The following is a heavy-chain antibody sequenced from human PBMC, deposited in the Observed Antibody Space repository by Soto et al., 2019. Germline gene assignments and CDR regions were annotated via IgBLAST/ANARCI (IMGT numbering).Heavy chain of an antibody. CDR2: FDPEVDET. J-gene: IGHJ4*02. CDR3: ATHLSDANFDH. CDR1: GYTLPELS. Sequence: QVHLVQSGADVKKPGASVKVSCKVSGYTLPELSIHWVRQTPGKGLEWMGGFDPEVDETIYPQKFQDRVTMTEDTSSDTAYMERSSLTSEDTAMYYCATHLSDANFDHWGQGTLVTVSS. D-gene: IGHD2-2*01. V-gene: IGHV1-24*01.